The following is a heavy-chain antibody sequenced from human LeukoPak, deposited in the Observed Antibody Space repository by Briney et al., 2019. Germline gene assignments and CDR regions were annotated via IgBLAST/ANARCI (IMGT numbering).Heavy chain of an antibody. D-gene: IGHD6-25*01. Sequence: NPSETLSLTCIVSGVSIRSDTYYWGWIRQPPGKGLEWIGNYHNGNSYYNPSLKSRVTISEDTSGNQFSLRVTSVTAADMAVYYCARLWDSTGLYFYYYMDVWGEGTTVTVSS. CDR2: YHNGNS. CDR3: ARLWDSTGLYFYYYMDV. J-gene: IGHJ6*03. CDR1: GVSIRSDTYY. V-gene: IGHV4-39*01.